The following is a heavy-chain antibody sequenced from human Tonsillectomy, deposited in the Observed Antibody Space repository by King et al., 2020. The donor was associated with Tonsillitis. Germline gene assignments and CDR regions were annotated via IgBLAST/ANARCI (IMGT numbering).Heavy chain of an antibody. Sequence: VQLVESGGGLVQPGGSLRLSCVASGFTFGSYWMMWVRQAPEKGLEWVANIKQDESEKYYVDSVKGRFTISRDNAKNSLYLQMNSLRAEDTAVYYCVRSYDTSGYRGCWGQGTLVSVSS. CDR1: GFTFGSYW. V-gene: IGHV3-7*03. CDR2: IKQDESEK. CDR3: VRSYDTSGYRGC. J-gene: IGHJ4*02. D-gene: IGHD3-22*01.